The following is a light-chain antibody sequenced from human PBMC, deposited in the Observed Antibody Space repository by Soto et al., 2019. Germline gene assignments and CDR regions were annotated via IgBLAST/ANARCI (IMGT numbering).Light chain of an antibody. CDR1: SSDVGGYNS. V-gene: IGLV2-14*03. J-gene: IGLJ2*01. Sequence: QSALTQPASVSGSPGQSITISCTGTSSDVGGYNSVSWYQQHPGKAPKLVIYDVSYRPSGVSNRFSGSKSGNTASLTISGLQAEDEADYYCSSYTTSTTLVFGGGTQLTVL. CDR2: DVS. CDR3: SSYTTSTTLV.